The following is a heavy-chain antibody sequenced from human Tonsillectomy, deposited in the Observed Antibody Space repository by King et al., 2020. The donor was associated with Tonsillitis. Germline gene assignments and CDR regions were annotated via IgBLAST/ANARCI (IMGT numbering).Heavy chain of an antibody. J-gene: IGHJ4*02. V-gene: IGHV3-23*04. CDR2: ISGSGSNT. D-gene: IGHD6-13*01. CDR3: AKRAGRGLGTPGIFAF. CDR1: GFTFSTYA. Sequence: QLVQSGGGLLQPGGSLRLSCAASGFTFSTYAMSWVRQVPGKGLEWVSGISGSGSNTEYADSVKGRFTISRDNSKNSLYLQMNSLRAEDTAVYFCAKRAGRGLGTPGIFAFWGPGTLLTVSP.